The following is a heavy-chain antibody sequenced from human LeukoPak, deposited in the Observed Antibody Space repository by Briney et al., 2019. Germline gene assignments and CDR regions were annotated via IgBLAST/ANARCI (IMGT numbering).Heavy chain of an antibody. D-gene: IGHD2-15*01. J-gene: IGHJ5*02. Sequence: SETLSLTCTVSGGSISSYYWSWIRQPAGKGLEWIGRIYTSGSTNYNPSLKSRVTMSVDTSKNQFSLKLSSVTAADTAVYYCARDTPCSGGGCYLVPWFDPWGQGTLVTVSS. V-gene: IGHV4-4*07. CDR1: GGSISSYY. CDR2: IYTSGST. CDR3: ARDTPCSGGGCYLVPWFDP.